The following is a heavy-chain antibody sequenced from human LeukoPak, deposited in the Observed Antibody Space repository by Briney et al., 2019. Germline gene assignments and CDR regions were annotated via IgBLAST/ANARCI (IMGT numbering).Heavy chain of an antibody. D-gene: IGHD1-7*01. V-gene: IGHV3-48*04. CDR2: ISSSSSTI. J-gene: IGHJ4*02. CDR3: ATGITGTLDY. Sequence: GGSLRLSCAASGFTFSSYSMNWVRQAPGKGLEWVSYISSSSSTIYYADSVKGRFTISRDNAKNSLYLQMNRLRAEDTAVYYCATGITGTLDYWGQGTLVTVSS. CDR1: GFTFSSYS.